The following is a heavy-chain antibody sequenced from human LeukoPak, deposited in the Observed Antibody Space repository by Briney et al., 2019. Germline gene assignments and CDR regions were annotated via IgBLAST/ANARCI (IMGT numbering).Heavy chain of an antibody. V-gene: IGHV5-51*01. CDR1: GYSFTSYW. J-gene: IGHJ4*02. Sequence: GESLKISCKGSGYSFTSYWIGWVRQMPGKGLEWMWIIYPVDSDTRYSPSFQSQVTISADESISTAYLQWSSLKASDTAMYYCARRDSSGYYYEVDYWGQGTLVTVSS. CDR3: ARRDSSGYYYEVDY. D-gene: IGHD3-22*01. CDR2: IYPVDSDT.